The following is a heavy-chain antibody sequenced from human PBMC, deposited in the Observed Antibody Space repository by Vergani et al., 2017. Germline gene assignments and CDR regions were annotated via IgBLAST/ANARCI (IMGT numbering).Heavy chain of an antibody. CDR1: GFTLDDYT. CDR2: ISWDGGST. J-gene: IGHJ4*02. Sequence: EVQLVESGGVVVQPGGSLRLSCAASGFTLDDYTMHWVRQAPGKGLEWVSLISWDGGSTYYADSVKGRFTISRDNSKNSLYLQMNSLRTEDTSLYYCAKAYYYGSGSLVDYWGQGTLVTVSS. V-gene: IGHV3-43*01. CDR3: AKAYYYGSGSLVDY. D-gene: IGHD3-10*01.